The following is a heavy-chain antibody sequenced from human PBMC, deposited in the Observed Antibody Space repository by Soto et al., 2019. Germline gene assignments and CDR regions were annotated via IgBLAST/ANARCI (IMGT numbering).Heavy chain of an antibody. CDR3: AREPNDLDY. J-gene: IGHJ4*02. V-gene: IGHV1-18*01. Sequence: QVQLVQSGAEVKKPGASVKVSCKASGYTFTSYGISWVRQAPGQGLEWMGWISAYNGNTKYAQKRQGRVTMTTDTSTRTAYMELRSRRSEDTAVYDGAREPNDLDYWGQGTLVTVSS. D-gene: IGHD7-27*01. CDR1: GYTFTSYG. CDR2: ISAYNGNT.